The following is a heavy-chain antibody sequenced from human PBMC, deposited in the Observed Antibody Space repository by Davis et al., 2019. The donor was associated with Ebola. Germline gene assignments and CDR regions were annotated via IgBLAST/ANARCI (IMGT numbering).Heavy chain of an antibody. CDR3: ARDPVSGDQNYYYYGMDV. V-gene: IGHV1-3*01. CDR2: INAGNGNT. J-gene: IGHJ6*02. CDR1: GYTFTSYY. D-gene: IGHD6-19*01. Sequence: AASVKVSCKASGYTFTSYYMHWVRQAPGQRLEWMGWINAGNGNTKYSQKFQGRVTITRDTSASTAYMELSSLRSEDTAVYYCARDPVSGDQNYYYYGMDVWGQGTTVTVSS.